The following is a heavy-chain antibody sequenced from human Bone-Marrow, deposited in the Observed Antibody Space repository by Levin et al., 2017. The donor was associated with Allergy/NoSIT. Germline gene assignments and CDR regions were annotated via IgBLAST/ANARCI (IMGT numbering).Heavy chain of an antibody. V-gene: IGHV3-21*01. CDR2: ISDRSGYK. Sequence: GGSLRLSCAASGFTFSSYTMNWVRQAPGKGLEWVSSISDRSGYKFYADSVKGRFTISRDNAKNSLYLQMNSLRAEDTAVYYCARMASGGGYYYYMDVWGKGTTVTVSS. CDR1: GFTFSSYT. J-gene: IGHJ6*03. CDR3: ARMASGGGYYYYMDV. D-gene: IGHD3-16*01.